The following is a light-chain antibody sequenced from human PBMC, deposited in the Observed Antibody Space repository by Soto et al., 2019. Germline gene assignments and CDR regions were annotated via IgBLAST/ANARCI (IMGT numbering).Light chain of an antibody. J-gene: IGKJ1*01. CDR1: QTISNS. V-gene: IGKV1-39*01. CDR2: SAS. CDR3: QQSYSAPPT. Sequence: DIQMTQSPSSLSASVGDRVTITCRASQTISNSLNWYQQKPGKAPKFLIYSASRLETGVPSRFTGSGSGTDFTLTITSLQPEDFATYYSQQSYSAPPTFGQGTKVEV.